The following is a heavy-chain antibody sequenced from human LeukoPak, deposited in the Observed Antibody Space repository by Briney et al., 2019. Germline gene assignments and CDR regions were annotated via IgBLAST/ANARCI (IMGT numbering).Heavy chain of an antibody. Sequence: GGSLRLSCSASGFTFTSYVMSWVRQAPGKGLEWVSTIRGSDDATYYADSVKGRFTISRDNSKNTLYLQMNSLRADDTALYYCARRTWEWGFFDYWGQGTLVTVSS. CDR2: IRGSDDAT. V-gene: IGHV3-23*01. CDR3: ARRTWEWGFFDY. J-gene: IGHJ4*02. CDR1: GFTFTSYV. D-gene: IGHD3-3*01.